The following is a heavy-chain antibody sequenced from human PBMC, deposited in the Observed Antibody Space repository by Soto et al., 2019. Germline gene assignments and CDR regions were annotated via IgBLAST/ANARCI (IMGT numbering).Heavy chain of an antibody. Sequence: ASVKVSCKASGYTFTRYSINWVRQPPGQVLDWVGWISNYNGDTKYAEKLQGRVTLTTDTSTTTTYMDLRSLTSDDTAVYFCASGDSTGSPTRWSVPWGQGALVTVSS. D-gene: IGHD6-19*01. CDR3: ASGDSTGSPTRWSVP. J-gene: IGHJ5*02. CDR2: ISNYNGDT. V-gene: IGHV1-18*04. CDR1: GYTFTRYS.